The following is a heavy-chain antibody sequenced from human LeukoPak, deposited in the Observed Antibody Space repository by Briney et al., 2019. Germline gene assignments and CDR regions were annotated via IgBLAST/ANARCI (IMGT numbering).Heavy chain of an antibody. CDR2: IGSDYKT. D-gene: IGHD3-10*02. J-gene: IGHJ6*02. Sequence: GGSLRLSCAASGFTLRGFAMTWVRPAPGKGLEWVSCIGSDYKTHHSESVPGRFDNYTDNSQRKVLLQMNCLRAEDTALYYCAKDLHYYVSMDVWGQGTAVTVSS. CDR3: AKDLHYYVSMDV. CDR1: GFTLRGFA. V-gene: IGHV3-23*01.